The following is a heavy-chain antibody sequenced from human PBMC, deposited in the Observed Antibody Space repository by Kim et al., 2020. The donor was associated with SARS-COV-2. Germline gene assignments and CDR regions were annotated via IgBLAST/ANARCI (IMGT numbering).Heavy chain of an antibody. D-gene: IGHD5-12*01. J-gene: IGHJ4*02. CDR3: ARGGDGATLSSY. V-gene: IGHV4-34*01. Sequence: SETLSLTCAVYGGSFSGYYWSWIRQPPGKGLEWIGEINHSGSTNYNPSLKSRVTISVDTSKNQFSLKLSSVTAADTAVYYCARGGDGATLSSYWGQGTLVTVSS. CDR1: GGSFSGYY. CDR2: INHSGST.